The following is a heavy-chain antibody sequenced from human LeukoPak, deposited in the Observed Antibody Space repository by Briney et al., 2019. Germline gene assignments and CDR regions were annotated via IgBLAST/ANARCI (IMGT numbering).Heavy chain of an antibody. CDR1: GGSISSSSYY. CDR2: IYYSGST. CDR3: ARHPSNAVAGRYFDY. D-gene: IGHD6-19*01. V-gene: IGHV4-39*01. Sequence: SETLSLTCTVSGGSISSSSYYWGWIRQPPGKGLEWIGSIYYSGSTYYNPSLKSRVTISVDTSKNQFSLKLSSMTAADTAVYYCARHPSNAVAGRYFDYWGQGTLVTVSS. J-gene: IGHJ4*02.